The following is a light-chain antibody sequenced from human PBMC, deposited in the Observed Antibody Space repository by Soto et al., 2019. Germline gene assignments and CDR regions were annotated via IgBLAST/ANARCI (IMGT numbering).Light chain of an antibody. CDR2: DAS. J-gene: IGKJ4*01. CDR3: QQYDNLPPNT. V-gene: IGKV1-33*01. CDR1: QDISNY. Sequence: DIQMTQSPSSLSASVGDRVTITCQASQDISNYLNWYQQKPGKAPKLLIYDASNLETGVPSRFSGSGSGTAFTFTISSLQPEDIATYYCQQYDNLPPNTFGGGTKVEIK.